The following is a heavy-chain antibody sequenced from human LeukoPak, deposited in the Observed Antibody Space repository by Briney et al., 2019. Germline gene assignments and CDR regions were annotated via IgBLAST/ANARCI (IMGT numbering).Heavy chain of an antibody. CDR1: GASISSYY. D-gene: IGHD5-12*01. J-gene: IGHJ4*02. Sequence: PSETLSLTCTVAGASISSYYWSWIRQPAGKGLEWIGRIYTSGSTNYNPSLKSRVTMSVDTSKNPFSLKLTSVTAADTAVYYWAREGGYDFPFDLWGQGTLVTVPS. CDR3: AREGGYDFPFDL. CDR2: IYTSGST. V-gene: IGHV4-4*07.